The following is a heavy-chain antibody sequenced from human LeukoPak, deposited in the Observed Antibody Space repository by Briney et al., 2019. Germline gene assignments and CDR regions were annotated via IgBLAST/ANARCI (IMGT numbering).Heavy chain of an antibody. D-gene: IGHD5-18*01. CDR2: ISSNGGST. CDR1: GFTFSRYV. J-gene: IGHJ6*02. CDR3: ARVYSSNDYYGMDV. V-gene: IGHV3-64*01. Sequence: GGSLRLSCAASGFTFSRYVLHWVRQAPGKGLEYVSSISSNGGSTYYANSVKGRFTISRDNSKNTLYLQLGSLRAEDMAVYYCARVYSSNDYYGMDVWGQGTTVT.